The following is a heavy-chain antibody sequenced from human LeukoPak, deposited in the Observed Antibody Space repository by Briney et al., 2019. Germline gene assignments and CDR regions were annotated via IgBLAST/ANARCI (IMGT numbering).Heavy chain of an antibody. D-gene: IGHD3-10*01. CDR1: GGSFSGYY. Sequence: SETLSLTCAVYGGSFSGYYWSWIRQPPGKGLEWIGEINHSGSTNYNPSLKSRVTISVDTSKNQFSLKLSSVTAADTAVYYCARRYYGSGSYYKPRWFDPWGQGTLVTVSS. CDR2: INHSGST. CDR3: ARRYYGSGSYYKPRWFDP. J-gene: IGHJ5*02. V-gene: IGHV4-34*01.